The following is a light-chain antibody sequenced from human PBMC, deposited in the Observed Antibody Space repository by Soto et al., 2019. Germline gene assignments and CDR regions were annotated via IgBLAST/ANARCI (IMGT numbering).Light chain of an antibody. V-gene: IGKV3D-15*01. CDR1: QSVGSK. Sequence: EIVMTQSPATLSVSPGEGATLSCRASQSVGSKLAWCQQKPGQAPSLLIFGASTRATGIPASFSGSGSGTEFTLTISSLQSEDFAVYYCQQYNNWPLTFGGGTKVEIK. CDR2: GAS. CDR3: QQYNNWPLT. J-gene: IGKJ4*01.